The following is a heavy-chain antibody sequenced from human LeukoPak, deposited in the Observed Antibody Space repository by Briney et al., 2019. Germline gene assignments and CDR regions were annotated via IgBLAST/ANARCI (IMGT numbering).Heavy chain of an antibody. CDR1: GAPFSGYY. Sequence: SETLSLTCAVYGAPFSGYYWSWIRQPPGKGLEWLGEINHSGSTDYNPSLKSRVTISIDTSKNQFSLKLSSVTAADTAVYYCAPRGYYDSSGYYYFDNWGQGTLVTVSS. J-gene: IGHJ4*02. CDR3: APRGYYDSSGYYYFDN. D-gene: IGHD3-22*01. CDR2: INHSGST. V-gene: IGHV4-34*01.